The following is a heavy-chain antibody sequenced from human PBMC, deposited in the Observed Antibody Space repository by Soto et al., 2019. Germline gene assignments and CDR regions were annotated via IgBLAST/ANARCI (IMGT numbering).Heavy chain of an antibody. CDR3: ARVPLYGDFFDY. J-gene: IGHJ4*02. CDR1: GGSFSGYY. V-gene: IGHV4-34*01. Sequence: SETLSLTCAVYGGSFSGYYWSWIRPPPGRGLEWIGELNHSGSTNYNPSLKSRITISVDTSKNQFSLKLSSVTAADTAVYYCARVPLYGDFFDYWGQGTLVTVSS. D-gene: IGHD4-17*01. CDR2: LNHSGST.